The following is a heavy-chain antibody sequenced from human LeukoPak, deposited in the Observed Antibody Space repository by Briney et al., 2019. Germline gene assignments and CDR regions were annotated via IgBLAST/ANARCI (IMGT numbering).Heavy chain of an antibody. CDR3: TRVRNSDNWWGAFDI. Sequence: GASVKVSCKAFGYTFDTSSITWVRQAPGQRLEWIGWISPNNGNTHYAQGVQGRVTMTTDTSRSTAYMELRSLTSDDTAVYYCTRVRNSDNWWGAFDIWGQGTMVTVSS. D-gene: IGHD1-1*01. CDR2: ISPNNGNT. J-gene: IGHJ3*02. V-gene: IGHV1-18*01. CDR1: GYTFDTSS.